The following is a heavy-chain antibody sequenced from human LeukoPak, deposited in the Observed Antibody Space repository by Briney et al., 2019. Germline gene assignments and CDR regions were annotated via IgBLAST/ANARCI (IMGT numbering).Heavy chain of an antibody. D-gene: IGHD5-18*01. CDR2: ISGSGGST. V-gene: IGHV3-23*01. J-gene: IGHJ4*02. Sequence: GGSLRLSCAASGFTFSSYAMSWVRQAPGKGLEWVSAISGSGGSTYYADSVKGRFTISRDNSKNTLYLQMNSLRAEDTAVYYCAKGGVQLWFRYYFDYWGQGTLVTVSS. CDR3: AKGGVQLWFRYYFDY. CDR1: GFTFSSYA.